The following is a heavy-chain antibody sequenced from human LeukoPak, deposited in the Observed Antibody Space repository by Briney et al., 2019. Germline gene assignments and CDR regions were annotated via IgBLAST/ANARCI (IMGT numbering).Heavy chain of an antibody. CDR3: ARARAGPVSGGIDP. J-gene: IGHJ5*02. Sequence: KPSETLSLTCAVYGGSFSGYYWSWIRQPPGKGLEWIGEINHSGSTNYNPSLKSRVTISVDTSKNQFSLKLSSVTAAATAVYYCARARAGPVSGGIDPWGPGTLVPV. D-gene: IGHD3-16*01. CDR2: INHSGST. CDR1: GGSFSGYY. V-gene: IGHV4-34*01.